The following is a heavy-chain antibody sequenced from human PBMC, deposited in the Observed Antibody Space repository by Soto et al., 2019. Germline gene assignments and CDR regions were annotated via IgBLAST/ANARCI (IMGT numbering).Heavy chain of an antibody. V-gene: IGHV6-1*01. CDR3: AKEAPSYGVDV. Sequence: SQTLSLTCAISGDSVSSNAAAWTWIRQSPSRGLEWLGRTYYMSKWYNDYALSVQSRITINPDTSKNQFSLQLNSVTPEDTAVYYCAKEAPSYGVDVWGQGTTVTVSS. J-gene: IGHJ6*02. CDR1: GDSVSSNAAA. CDR2: TYYMSKWYN.